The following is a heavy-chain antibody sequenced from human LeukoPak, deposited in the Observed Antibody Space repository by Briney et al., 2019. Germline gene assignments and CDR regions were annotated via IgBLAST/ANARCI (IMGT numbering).Heavy chain of an antibody. Sequence: ASVKVSCKAPGYTFTSYAMNWVRQAPGQGLEWMGWINTNTGNPTYAQGFTGRFVFSLDTSVSTAYLQISSLKAEDTAVYYCARDRRTIPDSSPEGEGFDPWGQGTLVTVSS. CDR3: ARDRRTIPDSSPEGEGFDP. CDR1: GYTFTSYA. CDR2: INTNTGNP. V-gene: IGHV7-4-1*02. D-gene: IGHD6-13*01. J-gene: IGHJ5*02.